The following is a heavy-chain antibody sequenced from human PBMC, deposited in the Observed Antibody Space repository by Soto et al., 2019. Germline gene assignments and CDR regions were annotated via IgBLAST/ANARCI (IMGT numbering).Heavy chain of an antibody. CDR3: ARGDRMGATNWAFDY. Sequence: QVQLVQSGAEVKKPGASVKVSCKASGYTFTSYYMHWVRQAPGQGLEWMGIINPSGGSTSYAQKFQGRVTRTRDTSTSTVYMELSSLRSEDTAVYYCARGDRMGATNWAFDYWGQGTLVTVSS. V-gene: IGHV1-46*01. CDR1: GYTFTSYY. D-gene: IGHD1-26*01. CDR2: INPSGGST. J-gene: IGHJ4*02.